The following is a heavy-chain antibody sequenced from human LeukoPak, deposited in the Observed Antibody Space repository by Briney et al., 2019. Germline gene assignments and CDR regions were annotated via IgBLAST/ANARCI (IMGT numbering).Heavy chain of an antibody. J-gene: IGHJ6*02. CDR1: GFTFSSYW. CDR2: INHNGNVN. CDR3: ARGGGLDV. V-gene: IGHV3-7*03. Sequence: GGSVRLSCAASGFTFSSYWMNWARQAPGKGLEWVASINHNGNVNYYVDSVKGRFTISRDNAKNSLYPQMSNLRAEDTAVYFCARGGGLDVWGQGATVTVSS. D-gene: IGHD3-16*01.